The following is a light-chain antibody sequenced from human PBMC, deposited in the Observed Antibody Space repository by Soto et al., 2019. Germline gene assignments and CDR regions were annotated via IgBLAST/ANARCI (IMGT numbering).Light chain of an antibody. CDR1: SXDVXGYEY. J-gene: IGLJ2*01. CDR3: SSYAGSNNLHVL. V-gene: IGLV2-8*01. Sequence: QXVLTQPPSASGSPXXXXXXXXTGSSXDVXGYEYVSWYQQHPGKAPKLIIYEVIKRPSGVPDRFSGSKSGNTASLTVSGLQAEDEADYYCSSYAGSNNLHVLFGGGTKLTV. CDR2: EVI.